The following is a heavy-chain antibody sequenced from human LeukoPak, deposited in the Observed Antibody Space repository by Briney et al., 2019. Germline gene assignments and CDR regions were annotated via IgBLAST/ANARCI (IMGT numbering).Heavy chain of an antibody. CDR3: AREGHSSSDKSHATDAFDI. D-gene: IGHD6-6*01. J-gene: IGHJ3*02. V-gene: IGHV1-69*05. CDR2: IIPIFGTA. CDR1: GGTFSSYA. Sequence: ASVKVSCKASGGTFSSYAIIWVRQAPGQGLEWMGGIIPIFGTANYAQKFQGRVTITTDESTSTAYMELSSLRSEDTAVYYCAREGHSSSDKSHATDAFDIWGQGTMVTVSS.